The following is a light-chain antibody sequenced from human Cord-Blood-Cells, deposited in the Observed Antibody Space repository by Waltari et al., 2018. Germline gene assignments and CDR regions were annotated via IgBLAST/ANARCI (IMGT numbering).Light chain of an antibody. Sequence: QSALTQPPSASGSPGQSVTISCTGTRSAVGGYNYVSWYQQPPGKPPKLMIYEVSKRPSGVPDRFSGSKSGNTASLTVSGLQAEDEADYYCSSYAGGYVFGTGTKVTVL. V-gene: IGLV2-8*01. CDR1: RSAVGGYNY. J-gene: IGLJ1*01. CDR2: EVS. CDR3: SSYAGGYV.